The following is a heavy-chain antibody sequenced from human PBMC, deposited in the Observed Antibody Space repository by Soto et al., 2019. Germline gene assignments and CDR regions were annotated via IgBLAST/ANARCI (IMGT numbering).Heavy chain of an antibody. J-gene: IGHJ6*02. Sequence: PSETLSLTCTVSGGSISSGGYSWSWIRQHPGKGLEWIGYIYYSGSTYYNPSLKSRVTISVDTSKNQFSLKLSSVTAADTAVYYCARDRCYDILTGYGAMHVWGQGTTVTVSS. CDR3: ARDRCYDILTGYGAMHV. CDR2: IYYSGST. CDR1: GGSISSGGYS. V-gene: IGHV4-31*03. D-gene: IGHD3-9*01.